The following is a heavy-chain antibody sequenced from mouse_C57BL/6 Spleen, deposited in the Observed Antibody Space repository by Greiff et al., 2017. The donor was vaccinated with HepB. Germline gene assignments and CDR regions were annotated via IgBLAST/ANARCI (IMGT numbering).Heavy chain of an antibody. CDR3: ARRGYYGSFDY. CDR2: IYPSDSET. V-gene: IGHV1-61*01. J-gene: IGHJ2*01. D-gene: IGHD1-1*01. Sequence: QVQLKQPGAELVRPGSSVKLSCKASGYTFTSYWMDWVKQRPGQGLEWIGNIYPSDSETHYNQKFKDKATLTVDKSSSTAYMQLSSLTSEDSAVYYCARRGYYGSFDYWGQGTTLTVSS. CDR1: GYTFTSYW.